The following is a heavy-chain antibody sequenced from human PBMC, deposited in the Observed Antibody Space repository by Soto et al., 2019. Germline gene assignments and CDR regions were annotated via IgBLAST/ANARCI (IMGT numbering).Heavy chain of an antibody. Sequence: ASVKVSCEASGYSFTGYYMHWVPQAPGQGLEWMGWSNPNSGGTNYAQKFQGWVTMTRDTSISTAYMELSRLRSDDTAVYYCARVRGYYRPNDAFDIWGQGTMVTVSS. CDR2: SNPNSGGT. CDR3: ARVRGYYRPNDAFDI. J-gene: IGHJ3*02. D-gene: IGHD3-22*01. CDR1: GYSFTGYY. V-gene: IGHV1-2*04.